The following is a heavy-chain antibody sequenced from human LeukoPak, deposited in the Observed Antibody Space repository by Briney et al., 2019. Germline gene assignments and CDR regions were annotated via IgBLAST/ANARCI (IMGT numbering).Heavy chain of an antibody. CDR3: AKGYSSGWYHLWSAGPYFDY. V-gene: IGHV3-23*01. CDR2: ISSSGSGGNT. Sequence: GGSLRLSCVASGVTLSNYAMSWARQAPGKGLEWVSGISSSGSGGNTYYADSVKGRFTISRDNSKNTLYLQMNSLRAEDTAVYYCAKGYSSGWYHLWSAGPYFDYWGQGTLVTVSS. J-gene: IGHJ4*02. D-gene: IGHD6-19*01. CDR1: GVTLSNYA.